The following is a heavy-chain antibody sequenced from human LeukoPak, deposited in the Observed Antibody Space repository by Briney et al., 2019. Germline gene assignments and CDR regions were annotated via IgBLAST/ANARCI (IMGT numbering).Heavy chain of an antibody. V-gene: IGHV1-46*01. CDR2: INPSGGST. CDR1: GYTFTSYY. D-gene: IGHD3-22*01. Sequence: ASVKVSCKASGYTFTSYYMHWARQAPGQGLEWMGIINPSGGSTSYAQKFQGRVTMTRDTSTSTVYMELSSLRSEDTAVYYCARDVGGTMIVVARFDPWGQGTLVTVSS. CDR3: ARDVGGTMIVVARFDP. J-gene: IGHJ5*02.